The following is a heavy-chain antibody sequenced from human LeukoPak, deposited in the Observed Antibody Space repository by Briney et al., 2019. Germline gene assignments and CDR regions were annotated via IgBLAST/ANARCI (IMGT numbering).Heavy chain of an antibody. CDR1: GGSVSSDDYY. Sequence: SETLSLTCTVSGGSVSSDDYYWSWIRQPPGKGLEWIGYIYYSGTTSYNPSLKSRVTISVDTSKNQFSLKLSSVTAADTAVYYCATTQGPATVFDYWGQGTLVTVSS. CDR2: IYYSGTT. CDR3: ATTQGPATVFDY. J-gene: IGHJ4*02. V-gene: IGHV4-61*08. D-gene: IGHD4-17*01.